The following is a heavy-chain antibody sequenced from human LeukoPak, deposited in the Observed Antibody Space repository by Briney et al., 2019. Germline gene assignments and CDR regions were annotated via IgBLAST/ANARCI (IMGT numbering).Heavy chain of an antibody. D-gene: IGHD4/OR15-4a*01. J-gene: IGHJ4*02. Sequence: GVSLRLSCAASGFTFSSYGMHWVRQAPGKGLEWVAFIRYDGSNKYYADSVKGRFTISRDNSKNTLYLQMNSLRAEDTAVYYCATPSKDYGYFDYWGQGTLVTVSS. CDR2: IRYDGSNK. CDR1: GFTFSSYG. CDR3: ATPSKDYGYFDY. V-gene: IGHV3-30*02.